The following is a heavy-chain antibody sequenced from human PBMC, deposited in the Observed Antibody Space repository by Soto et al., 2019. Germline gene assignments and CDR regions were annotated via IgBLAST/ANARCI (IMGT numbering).Heavy chain of an antibody. Sequence: PSETLSLTCTVSGGSISSYYWSWIRQPPGKGLEWIGYIYYSGSTNYNPSLKSRVTISVDTSKNQFSLKLSSVPAADTAVYYCARQIAAAGTRWFDPWGQGTLVTVSS. V-gene: IGHV4-59*08. J-gene: IGHJ5*02. CDR3: ARQIAAAGTRWFDP. D-gene: IGHD6-13*01. CDR1: GGSISSYY. CDR2: IYYSGST.